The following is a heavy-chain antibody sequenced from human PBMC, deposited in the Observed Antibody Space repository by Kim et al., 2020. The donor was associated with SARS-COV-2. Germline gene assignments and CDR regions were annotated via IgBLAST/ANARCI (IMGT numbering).Heavy chain of an antibody. D-gene: IGHD2-2*01. J-gene: IGHJ5*02. Sequence: SETLSLTCTVSGGSISSSSYFWGWIRQPPGKGLEWMGSIYYSGSTYYNPSLKSRVTISVDTSKNQFSLKLSSVPAADTAVYYCARREDVGYCSSTSCVPRGWFDPWGQGTLVTVSS. CDR2: IYYSGST. CDR3: ARREDVGYCSSTSCVPRGWFDP. V-gene: IGHV4-39*01. CDR1: GGSISSSSYF.